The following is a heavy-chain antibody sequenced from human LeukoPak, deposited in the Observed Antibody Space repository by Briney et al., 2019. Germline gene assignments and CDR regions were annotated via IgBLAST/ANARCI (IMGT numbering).Heavy chain of an antibody. D-gene: IGHD1-14*01. CDR2: IWYDGSKK. Sequence: PGRSLRLSSAAYGFTFNSYGMHWVRQAPDKGLEWVAVIWYDGSKKYYADSVKGRFTISRDISTNTLYLQMNSLRAEDTAVYYCAREAEYYYYYYMDVWGKGTTVTVSS. CDR3: AREAEYYYYYYMDV. J-gene: IGHJ6*03. CDR1: GFTFNSYG. V-gene: IGHV3-33*01.